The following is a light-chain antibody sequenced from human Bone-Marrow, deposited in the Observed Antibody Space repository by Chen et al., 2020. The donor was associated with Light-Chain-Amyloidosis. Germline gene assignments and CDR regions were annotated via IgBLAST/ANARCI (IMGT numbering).Light chain of an antibody. V-gene: IGKV1-5*03. Sequence: DIQMTQSPSTLSASVGDRVTFTCRASQSISSWLAWYQQKPGKAPKLLIYTASSLESGVPSRCGSSGSGTAFTRTISSLQPDDCARDYCQQYNSYPRTFGQGTKLEIK. J-gene: IGKJ2*01. CDR2: TAS. CDR1: QSISSW. CDR3: QQYNSYPRT.